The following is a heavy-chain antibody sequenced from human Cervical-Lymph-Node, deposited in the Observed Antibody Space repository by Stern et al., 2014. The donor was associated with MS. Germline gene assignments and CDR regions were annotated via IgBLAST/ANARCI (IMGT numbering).Heavy chain of an antibody. CDR1: GYTFIDYY. J-gene: IGHJ3*01. D-gene: IGHD1-26*01. CDR3: AREGADNDAFDV. CDR2: INLSDGAT. Sequence: QEQLVESGAEVKKPGASVTVSCRTSGYTFIDYYIHWVRQAPGQGLEWMGIINLSDGATTYAQKFQGRVTMTRDTSTNTAYMQLGSLTSEDTAVFFCAREGADNDAFDVWGQGTMVTVSS. V-gene: IGHV1-46*03.